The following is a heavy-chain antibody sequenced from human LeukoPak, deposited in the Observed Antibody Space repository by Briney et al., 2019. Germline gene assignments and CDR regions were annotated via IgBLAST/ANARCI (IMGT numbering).Heavy chain of an antibody. V-gene: IGHV4-59*08. CDR2: IYYSGST. J-gene: IGHJ4*02. CDR1: GGSISSYY. Sequence: SETPSLTCTVSGGSISSYYWSWIRQSPGKGLEWIGYIYYSGSTNYNPSLKSRVTISVDTSKNQFSLKLSSVTAADTAVYYCARQRFLEWYFDYWGQGTLVTVSS. D-gene: IGHD3-3*01. CDR3: ARQRFLEWYFDY.